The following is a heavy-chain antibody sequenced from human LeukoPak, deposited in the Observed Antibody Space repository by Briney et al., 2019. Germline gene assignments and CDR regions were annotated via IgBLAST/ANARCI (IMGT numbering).Heavy chain of an antibody. D-gene: IGHD3-22*01. CDR2: INPNSGGT. V-gene: IGHV1-2*02. CDR3: ARDRYYYDSSGYYYGTYFDY. J-gene: IGHJ4*02. Sequence: GASVKVSCKASGYTFTGYYMHWVRQAPGQGLELMGWINPNSGGTNYAQKFQGRVTMTRDTSISTAYMELSRLRSDDTAVYYCARDRYYYDSSGYYYGTYFDYWGQGTLVTVSS. CDR1: GYTFTGYY.